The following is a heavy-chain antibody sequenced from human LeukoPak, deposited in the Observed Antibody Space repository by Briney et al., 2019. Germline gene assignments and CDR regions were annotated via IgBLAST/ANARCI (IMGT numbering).Heavy chain of an antibody. CDR2: IYYSGST. V-gene: IGHV4-59*08. D-gene: IGHD6-19*01. Sequence: PPETLSLTCTVSGGSISSYYWSWIRQPPGKGLEWIGYIYYSGSTNYNPSLKSRVTISVDTSKNQFSLKLSSVTAADTAVYYCARNSAETYSSGWPFDYWGQGTLVTVSS. J-gene: IGHJ4*02. CDR1: GGSISSYY. CDR3: ARNSAETYSSGWPFDY.